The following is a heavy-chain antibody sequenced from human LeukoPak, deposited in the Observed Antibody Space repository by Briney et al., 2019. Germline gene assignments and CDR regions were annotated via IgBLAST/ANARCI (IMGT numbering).Heavy chain of an antibody. J-gene: IGHJ6*03. D-gene: IGHD2-2*01. V-gene: IGHV1-69*05. Sequence: ASVKVSCKASGGTFSSYAISWVRQAPGQGLEWMGGIIPNFGTANYAQRFQGRVTITTDESTSTAYMELSSLRSEDTAVYYCARGIVVVPAAQENPDYYYYYYMDVWGKGTTVTVSS. CDR1: GGTFSSYA. CDR3: ARGIVVVPAAQENPDYYYYYYMDV. CDR2: IIPNFGTA.